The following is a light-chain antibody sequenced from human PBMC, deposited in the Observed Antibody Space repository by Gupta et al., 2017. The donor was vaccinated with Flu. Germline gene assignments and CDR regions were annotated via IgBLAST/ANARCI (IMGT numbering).Light chain of an antibody. Sequence: SALTQTASVSGSPVQSITISCTATSSDVGGYNSVSWYQQHPGKAPKLMIYEVSNRPSGVCTRFSVSKAGNTASLTISEHQDEDEADYYCSSDTSSSTLVFGGGTKLTVL. J-gene: IGLJ2*01. CDR3: SSDTSSSTLV. V-gene: IGLV2-14*01. CDR2: EVS. CDR1: SSDVGGYNS.